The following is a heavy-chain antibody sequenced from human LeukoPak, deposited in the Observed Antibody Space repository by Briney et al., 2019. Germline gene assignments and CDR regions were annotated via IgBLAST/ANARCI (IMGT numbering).Heavy chain of an antibody. D-gene: IGHD3-16*01. CDR3: ARHVLGGYYYGMDV. CDR2: IYPDDSDT. Sequence: GESLKISCQGSGYTFTTHWIGWVRQMPGKGLELMGVIYPDDSDTRYSPSFQGQVTISVDKSTTTAHLQWRSLKASDTAMYYCARHVLGGYYYGMDVWGQGTTVTVSS. V-gene: IGHV5-51*01. CDR1: GYTFTTHW. J-gene: IGHJ6*02.